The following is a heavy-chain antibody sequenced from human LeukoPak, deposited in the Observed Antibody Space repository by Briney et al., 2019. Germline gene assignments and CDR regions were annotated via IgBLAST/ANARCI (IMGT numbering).Heavy chain of an antibody. CDR3: ARGLEKLVRALGY. V-gene: IGHV4-30-2*01. CDR1: GGSISSGGYS. D-gene: IGHD6-6*01. CDR2: IYHSGST. Sequence: PSETLSLTCAVSGGSISSGGYSWSWIRQPPGKGLEWIGYIYHSGSTYYNPSLKSRVTISVDRSKNQFSLKLSSVTAADTAVYYCARGLEKLVRALGYWGQGTLVTVSS. J-gene: IGHJ4*02.